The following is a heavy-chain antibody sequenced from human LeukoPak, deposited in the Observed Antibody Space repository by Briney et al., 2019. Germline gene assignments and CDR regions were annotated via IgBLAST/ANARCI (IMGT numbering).Heavy chain of an antibody. CDR1: GYLFTDHY. V-gene: IGHV1-2*02. D-gene: IGHD2-21*01. J-gene: IGHJ6*03. Sequence: ASVKVSCKTSGYLFTDHYVHWVRQAPGQGLEWMGWMIPTSGGTHLPQKFQGRVTMTRDTATATAYMELSGLRSDDTAVYYCARGVLVAGLVYYFMDVWGKGTTVIVSS. CDR3: ARGVLVAGLVYYFMDV. CDR2: MIPTSGGT.